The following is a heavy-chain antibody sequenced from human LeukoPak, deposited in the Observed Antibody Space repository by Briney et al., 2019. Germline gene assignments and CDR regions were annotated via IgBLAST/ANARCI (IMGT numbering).Heavy chain of an antibody. CDR1: GGTFSSYA. J-gene: IGHJ6*02. Sequence: ASVKVSCKASGGTFSSYAISWVRQAPGQGLEWMGGIIPIFGTANYAQKFQGRVTMTRDTSTSTVYMELSSLRSEDTAVYYCARGLTTYYYYGMDVWGQGTTVTVSS. CDR3: ARGLTTYYYYGMDV. D-gene: IGHD4-17*01. CDR2: IIPIFGTA. V-gene: IGHV1-69*05.